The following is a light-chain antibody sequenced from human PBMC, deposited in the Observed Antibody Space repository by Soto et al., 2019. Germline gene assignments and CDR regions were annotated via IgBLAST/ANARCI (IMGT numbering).Light chain of an antibody. CDR3: CSYAGSSTFA. CDR1: NSDVGSYNL. CDR2: EGS. J-gene: IGLJ1*01. Sequence: QSALTQPASVSGSPGQSITISCTGTNSDVGSYNLVSWYQQHPGKAPKLMIYEGSKRPSGVSNRFSGSKSGNTASLTISGLQAEDEADYYCCSYAGSSTFAIGTGTKVTVL. V-gene: IGLV2-23*03.